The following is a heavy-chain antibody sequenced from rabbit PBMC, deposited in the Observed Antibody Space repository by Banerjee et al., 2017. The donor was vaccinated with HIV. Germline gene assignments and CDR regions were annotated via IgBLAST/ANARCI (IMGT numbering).Heavy chain of an antibody. CDR1: GLDFSSYR. CDR2: IATFNTDTT. Sequence: QEQLVESGGGLVQPEGSLTLTCKASGLDFSSYRICWVRQAPGKGLEWIGCIATFNTDTTYYASWAKGRFTISKTSSTTVDLKMTSLTAADTATYFCARGSGAASNGHAIWGQGTLVTVS. J-gene: IGHJ3*01. D-gene: IGHD5-1*01. V-gene: IGHV1S45*01. CDR3: ARGSGAASNGHAI.